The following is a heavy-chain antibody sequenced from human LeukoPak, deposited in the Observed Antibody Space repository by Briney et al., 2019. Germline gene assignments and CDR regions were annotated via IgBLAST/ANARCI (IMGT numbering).Heavy chain of an antibody. J-gene: IGHJ6*03. CDR3: AREIEYYYGSGSVFRRYHYYMDV. Sequence: SETLSLTCAVYGGSFSGYYWSWIQQPAGKGLEWIGRIYTSGSTNFNPSLKSRVNMSIDTSKNQFSLTLSSVTAADTAVYYCAREIEYYYGSGSVFRRYHYYMDVWGKGTTVTVSS. CDR1: GGSFSGYY. D-gene: IGHD3-10*01. CDR2: IYTSGST. V-gene: IGHV4-4*07.